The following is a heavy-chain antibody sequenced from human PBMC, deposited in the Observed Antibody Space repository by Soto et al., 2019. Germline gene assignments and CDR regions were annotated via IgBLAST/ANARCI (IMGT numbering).Heavy chain of an antibody. V-gene: IGHV4-34*01. CDR1: GGSFSGYY. CDR3: ASLLPYYDSSAPGDY. J-gene: IGHJ4*02. D-gene: IGHD3-22*01. Sequence: SETLSLTCAVYGGSFSGYYWSWIRQPPGKGLEWIGEINHSGSTNYNPSLKSRVTISVDTSKNQFSLKLSSVTAADTAVYYCASLLPYYDSSAPGDYWAQGTLVTVSS. CDR2: INHSGST.